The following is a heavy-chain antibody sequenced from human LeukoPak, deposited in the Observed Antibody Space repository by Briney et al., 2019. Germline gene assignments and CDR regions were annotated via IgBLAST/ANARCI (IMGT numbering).Heavy chain of an antibody. J-gene: IGHJ1*01. CDR1: GGSISSYY. CDR2: IYYSGST. V-gene: IGHV4-39*07. D-gene: IGHD2-8*01. Sequence: SETLSLTCTVSGGSISSYYWGWIRQPPGKGLEWIGSIYYSGSTYYNPSLKSRVTISVDTSKNQFSLKLTSVTAADTAVYYCATVLEAGLYLGYCQHWGQGTLVTVSS. CDR3: ATVLEAGLYLGYCQH.